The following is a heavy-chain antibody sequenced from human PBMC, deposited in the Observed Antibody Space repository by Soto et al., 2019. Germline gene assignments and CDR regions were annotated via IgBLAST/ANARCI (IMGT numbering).Heavy chain of an antibody. D-gene: IGHD4-17*01. CDR1: GYTFTIYW. CDR3: ARPANTVADHFDL. J-gene: IGHJ4*02. V-gene: IGHV5-51*01. CDR2: IYPSDSDT. Sequence: AGESLKISCQVSGYTFTIYWIGWVRQMPGKGLEWMGIIYPSDSDTRYSPSFQGQVTISADQSINTAYLQWDSLKASDTAIYYCARPANTVADHFDLWGQGTPVTV.